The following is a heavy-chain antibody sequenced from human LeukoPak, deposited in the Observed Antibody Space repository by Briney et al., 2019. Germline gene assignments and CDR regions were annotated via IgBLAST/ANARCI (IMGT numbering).Heavy chain of an antibody. CDR3: ARGAVAGTTQGPIDY. CDR2: IYSGGST. V-gene: IGHV3-53*01. Sequence: GGSLRLSCAASGFTVSSNYMSWVRQAPGKGLEWVSVIYSGGSTYYADSVKGRFTISRDNSKNTLYLQMNSLRVEDTAVYYCARGAVAGTTQGPIDYWGQGTLVTVSS. CDR1: GFTVSSNY. D-gene: IGHD6-19*01. J-gene: IGHJ4*02.